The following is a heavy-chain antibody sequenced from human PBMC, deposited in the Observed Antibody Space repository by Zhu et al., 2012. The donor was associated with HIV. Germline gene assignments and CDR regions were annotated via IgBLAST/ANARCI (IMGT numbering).Heavy chain of an antibody. D-gene: IGHD3-10*01. J-gene: IGHJ6*03. CDR2: IYYSGST. V-gene: IGHV4-39*01. CDR1: GGSISSSSYY. Sequence: QVQLQESGPGLVKPSETLSLTCTVSGGSISSSSYYWGWIRQPPGKGLEWIGSIYYSGSTYYNPSLKSRVTISVDTSKNQFSLKLSSVTAADTAVYYCARSRLGRSAYYYYMDVWGKGPRSPSP. CDR3: ARSRLGRSAYYYYMDV.